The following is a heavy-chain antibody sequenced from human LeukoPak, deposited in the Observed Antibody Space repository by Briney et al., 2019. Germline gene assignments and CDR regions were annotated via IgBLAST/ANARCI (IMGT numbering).Heavy chain of an antibody. CDR1: GDSISSYY. V-gene: IGHV4-59*01. Sequence: SETLSLTCTVSGDSISSYYWSWIRQPPGKGLEWIGYIYYSGSTNYNPSLRSRVTISVDTSKNQSSLKLTSVTAADTAVYFCARGYSATYGRFDPWGQGTLVTVSS. CDR3: ARGYSATYGRFDP. D-gene: IGHD1-26*01. J-gene: IGHJ5*02. CDR2: IYYSGST.